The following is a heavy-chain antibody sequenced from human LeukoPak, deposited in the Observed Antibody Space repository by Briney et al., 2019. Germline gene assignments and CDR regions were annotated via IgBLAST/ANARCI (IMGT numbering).Heavy chain of an antibody. V-gene: IGHV3-11*01. CDR3: ARDVTYYYGSGSHY. D-gene: IGHD3-10*01. Sequence: GSLSLSCAASGFTFSYYYMSWIRQAPGKGLEWVSYISSSGSTIYYADSVKGRFTISRDNAKNSLYLQMNSLRAEDTAVYYCARDVTYYYGSGSHYWGQGTLVTVSS. J-gene: IGHJ4*02. CDR1: GFTFSYYY. CDR2: ISSSGSTI.